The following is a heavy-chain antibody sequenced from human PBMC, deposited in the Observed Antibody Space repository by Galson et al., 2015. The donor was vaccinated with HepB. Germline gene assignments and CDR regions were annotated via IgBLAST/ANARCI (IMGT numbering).Heavy chain of an antibody. CDR2: FDPEDGET. CDR3: ATVRAIPYYDFWSGYYYYFDY. CDR1: GYTLTELS. J-gene: IGHJ4*02. V-gene: IGHV1-24*01. Sequence: SVKVSCKVSGYTLTELSMHWVRQAPGKGLEWMGGFDPEDGETIYAQKFQGRVTMTEDTSTDTAYMELSSLRSEDTAVYYCATVRAIPYYDFWSGYYYYFDYWGQGTLVTVSS. D-gene: IGHD3-3*01.